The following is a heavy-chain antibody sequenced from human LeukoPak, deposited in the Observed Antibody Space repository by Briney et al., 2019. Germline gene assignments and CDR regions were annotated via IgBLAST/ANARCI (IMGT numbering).Heavy chain of an antibody. CDR1: GFTFSSYG. Sequence: GRSLRLSCAASGFTFSSYGMHWVRQAPGKGLEWVAVISYDGSNKYYADSVKGRFTISRDNSKNTLYLQMNSLRAEDTAVYYCAKALYSSVSLRHAFDIWGQGTMVTVSS. D-gene: IGHD6-25*01. CDR2: ISYDGSNK. V-gene: IGHV3-30*18. CDR3: AKALYSSVSLRHAFDI. J-gene: IGHJ3*02.